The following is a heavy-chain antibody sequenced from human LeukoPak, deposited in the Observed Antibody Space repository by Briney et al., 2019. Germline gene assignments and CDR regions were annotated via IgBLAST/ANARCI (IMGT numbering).Heavy chain of an antibody. J-gene: IGHJ5*02. V-gene: IGHV3-11*05. CDR2: IDNRSTNT. CDR3: ARDNQQVARFDP. D-gene: IGHD6-13*01. CDR1: GFTFSDYY. Sequence: GGSLRLSCAASGFTFSDYYMSWIRQAPGKGLEWVSCIDNRSTNTNYPASVKGRFTITRNNVKNLLYLEMNSLRAEDTAVYYCARDNQQVARFDPWGQGTLVTVSS.